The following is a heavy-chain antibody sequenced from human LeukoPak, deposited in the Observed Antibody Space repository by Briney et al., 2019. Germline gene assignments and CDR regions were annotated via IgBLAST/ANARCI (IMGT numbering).Heavy chain of an antibody. Sequence: ASVKVSCKAFGYTFTSNYMHWVRQAPGQGPEWMGVISPSGGSTTYAQKFQGRVTLTRDMSTSTVYMELSSLRSEDTAVYYCASSAFIGLDAFDIWGQGTMVTVSS. D-gene: IGHD3-16*02. J-gene: IGHJ3*02. CDR3: ASSAFIGLDAFDI. CDR2: ISPSGGST. V-gene: IGHV1-46*01. CDR1: GYTFTSNY.